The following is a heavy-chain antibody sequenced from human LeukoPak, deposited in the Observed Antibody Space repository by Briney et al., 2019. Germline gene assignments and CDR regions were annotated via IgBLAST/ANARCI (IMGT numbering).Heavy chain of an antibody. D-gene: IGHD6-19*01. Sequence: PGGSLRLSCAAPGFTFTTYAISWVRQARGKGVEWVSAIRPNGEGTYYADSVKGRFTISRDNSKDTVYLQIVNLRVDDTAIYYCAREQRGTRGWYTVDYWGQGTLVTVSS. CDR1: GFTFTTYA. CDR3: AREQRGTRGWYTVDY. CDR2: IRPNGEGT. J-gene: IGHJ4*02. V-gene: IGHV3-23*01.